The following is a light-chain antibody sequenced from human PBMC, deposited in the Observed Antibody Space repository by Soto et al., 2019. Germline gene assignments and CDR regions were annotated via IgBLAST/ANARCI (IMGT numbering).Light chain of an antibody. J-gene: IGKJ4*01. CDR1: QSISTH. Sequence: DIQMTQSPSSLYASIGDTVTIACRASQSISTHLNWYQQKPGKAPNLLIYAASNLHGGVPSRFSGSGSGTNFILTISSMQAEDIATYYCQKSHRTPVTFGGEPKVEIE. CDR3: QKSHRTPVT. CDR2: AAS. V-gene: IGKV1-39*01.